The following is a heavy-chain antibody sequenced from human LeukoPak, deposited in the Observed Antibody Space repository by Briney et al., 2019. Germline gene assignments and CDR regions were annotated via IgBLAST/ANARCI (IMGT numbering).Heavy chain of an antibody. CDR1: GFTFSSYS. D-gene: IGHD6-19*01. Sequence: GGSLRLSCAASGFTFSSYSMNWVRQAPGKGLEWVSSISSSSSYIYYADSVKGRFTISRDNAKSSLYLLMNSLRAEDTAVYYCARDALAVAGLNWFDPWGQGTLVTVSS. CDR3: ARDALAVAGLNWFDP. V-gene: IGHV3-21*01. J-gene: IGHJ5*02. CDR2: ISSSSSYI.